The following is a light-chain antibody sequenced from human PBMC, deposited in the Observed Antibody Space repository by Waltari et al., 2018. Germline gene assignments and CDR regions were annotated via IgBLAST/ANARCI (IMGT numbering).Light chain of an antibody. Sequence: NFVLTQPHSVSGSPGETVIISCTRSSGSIVNHYVQWYQQRPGSAPTTLIYEDNHRASGVPDLFSGSIAGSSNSASLTISGLKSEDEADYFCQSYDSTTQVFGTGTKVTVL. CDR2: EDN. J-gene: IGLJ1*01. CDR1: SGSIVNHY. CDR3: QSYDSTTQV. V-gene: IGLV6-57*03.